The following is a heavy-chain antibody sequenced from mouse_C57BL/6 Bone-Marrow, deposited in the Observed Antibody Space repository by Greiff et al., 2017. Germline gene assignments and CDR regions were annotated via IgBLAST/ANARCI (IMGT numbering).Heavy chain of an antibody. Sequence: QVQLQQPGAELVMPGASVKLSCKASGYTFTSYWMHWVKQRPGQGLEWIGEIDPSDSYTNYNQKFKGKSTLTVDKSSSTAYMQLSSLTSEDSAVYYCSRLGYAMGGWGQGASVTVSS. CDR3: SRLGYAMGG. V-gene: IGHV1-69*01. CDR1: GYTFTSYW. CDR2: IDPSDSYT. D-gene: IGHD4-1*01. J-gene: IGHJ4*01.